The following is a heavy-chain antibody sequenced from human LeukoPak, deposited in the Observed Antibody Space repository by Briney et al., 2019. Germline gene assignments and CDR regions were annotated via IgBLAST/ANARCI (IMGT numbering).Heavy chain of an antibody. CDR3: TTDLTTRDTYYYDSSGYLPAYAFDI. D-gene: IGHD3-22*01. J-gene: IGHJ3*02. CDR1: GFTFSNAW. Sequence: PGGSLRLSCAASGFTFSNAWMSWVRQAPGKGLEWVGRIKSKTDGGTTDYAAPVKGRFTISRDDSKNTLYLQMNSLKTEGIAVYYCTTDLTTRDTYYYDSSGYLPAYAFDIWGQGTMVTVSS. CDR2: IKSKTDGGTT. V-gene: IGHV3-15*01.